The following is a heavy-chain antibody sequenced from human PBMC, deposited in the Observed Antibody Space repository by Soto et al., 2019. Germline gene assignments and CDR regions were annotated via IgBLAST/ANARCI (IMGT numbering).Heavy chain of an antibody. CDR1: GFTFSTST. CDR2: ISSSSTYT. CDR3: ARVGSPGYCSGGYCPPPDY. V-gene: IGHV3-21*01. D-gene: IGHD2-15*01. Sequence: VGSLRLSCAASGFTFSTSTMNWVRQAPGQGLEWVSSISSSSTYTYYAASVKGRFTISRDNAKNSLYLQMNSLRAEDTAVYYCARVGSPGYCSGGYCPPPDYWGQGTLVTVSS. J-gene: IGHJ4*02.